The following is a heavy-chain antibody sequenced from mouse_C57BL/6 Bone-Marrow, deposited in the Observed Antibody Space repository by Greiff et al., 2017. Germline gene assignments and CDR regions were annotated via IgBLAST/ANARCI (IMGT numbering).Heavy chain of an antibody. Sequence: QVQLQQPGAELVMPGASVKLSCKASGYTFTSYWMHWVKQRPGQGLEWIGEIDPSDSYTNYNQKFKGKATLTVDKSSRTAYMQLSSLTSEDSAVYYCAREGWPSYYFDYWGQGTTLTVSS. V-gene: IGHV1-69*01. CDR3: AREGWPSYYFDY. CDR2: IDPSDSYT. J-gene: IGHJ2*01. D-gene: IGHD2-3*01. CDR1: GYTFTSYW.